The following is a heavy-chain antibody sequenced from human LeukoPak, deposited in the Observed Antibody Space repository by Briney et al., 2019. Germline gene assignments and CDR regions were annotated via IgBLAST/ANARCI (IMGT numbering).Heavy chain of an antibody. CDR1: GGSISSYY. V-gene: IGHV4-59*01. Sequence: PSETLSLTCTVSGGSISSYYWSWIRQPPGKGLEWIGYIYYSGSTNYNPSLKSRVTISVDTSKNQFSLKLSSVTAADTAVYYCARARKITNAFDIWGQGTMVTVSS. CDR2: IYYSGST. J-gene: IGHJ3*02. CDR3: ARARKITNAFDI. D-gene: IGHD3-16*01.